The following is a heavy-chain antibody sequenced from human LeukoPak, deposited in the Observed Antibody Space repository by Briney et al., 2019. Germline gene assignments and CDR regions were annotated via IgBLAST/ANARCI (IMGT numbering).Heavy chain of an antibody. CDR2: INPNSGGT. CDR3: ARLWSIVATSFDY. CDR1: GYTFTGYY. V-gene: IGHV1-2*02. J-gene: IGHJ4*02. Sequence: ASVKVSCKASGYTFTGYYMHWVRQAPGQGLEWMGWINPNSGGTNYAQKFQGRVTMTRDTSISTAYMELSRLRSDDTAVYYCARLWSIVATSFDYWGQGTLVTVSS. D-gene: IGHD5-12*01.